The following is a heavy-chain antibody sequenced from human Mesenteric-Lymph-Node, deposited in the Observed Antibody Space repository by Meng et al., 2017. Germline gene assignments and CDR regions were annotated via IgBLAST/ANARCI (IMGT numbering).Heavy chain of an antibody. J-gene: IGHJ3*02. CDR2: IFFSGST. CDR3: ARSPPIIYGGNYYGAFDI. V-gene: IGHV4-39*06. CDR1: GGSISSSSSY. D-gene: IGHD1-26*01. Sequence: SETLSLTCSVSGGSISSSSSYWGWLRQPPGKGLEWIGNIFFSGSTDYNSPRKSRVTMSIDTSKNQFPLKLTSLTAADTAVYYCARSPPIIYGGNYYGAFDIWGQGTMVTVSS.